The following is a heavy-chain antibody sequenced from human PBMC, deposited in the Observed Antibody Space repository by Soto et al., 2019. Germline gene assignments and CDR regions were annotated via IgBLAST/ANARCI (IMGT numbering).Heavy chain of an antibody. J-gene: IGHJ4*02. CDR3: AREGALRLPSDY. Sequence: GGSLRLSCVASGFIFNDYAMSWVRQAPGKGLEWVSGITDTGGRTFYADSVKGRFTISRDNAKNSLYLQMNSLRAEDTAVYYCAREGALRLPSDYWGQGTLVTISS. CDR1: GFIFNDYA. CDR2: ITDTGGRT. D-gene: IGHD3-16*01. V-gene: IGHV3-23*01.